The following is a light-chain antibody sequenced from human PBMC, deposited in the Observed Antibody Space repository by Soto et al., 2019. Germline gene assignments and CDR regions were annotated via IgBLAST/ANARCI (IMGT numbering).Light chain of an antibody. V-gene: IGKV3-20*01. CDR3: QQYVNSRWT. J-gene: IGKJ1*01. CDR1: QSVSCRY. Sequence: EIVLTQSPVTLSLSPGERATLSCRASQSVSCRYLAWYQQKPGQAPRLLLSGASTRATGIPDRFSGSGSGTDCTLTISRLEPEDFAVYYCQQYVNSRWTFGQGPKVEIK. CDR2: GAS.